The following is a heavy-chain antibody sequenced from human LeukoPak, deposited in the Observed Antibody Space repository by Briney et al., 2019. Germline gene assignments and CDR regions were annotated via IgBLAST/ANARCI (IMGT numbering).Heavy chain of an antibody. CDR1: GGSFSGYY. D-gene: IGHD3-10*01. Sequence: SETLSLTCAVYGGSFSGYYWGWIRQPPGKGLEWIGTIYYSGTTYYNPSLESRVTISEDTSKNQFSPTLRSVTAADTAVYYCARQISDYYYYYMDVWGKGTTVTVSS. J-gene: IGHJ6*03. CDR2: IYYSGTT. CDR3: ARQISDYYYYYMDV. V-gene: IGHV4-34*01.